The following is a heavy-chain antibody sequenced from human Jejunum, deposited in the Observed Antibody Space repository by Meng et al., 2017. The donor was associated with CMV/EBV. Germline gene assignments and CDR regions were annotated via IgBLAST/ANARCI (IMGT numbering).Heavy chain of an antibody. CDR1: GGSFSGFY. Sequence: QVQLQQWGAGLLKPSDTLSLTCAVYGGSFSGFYWSWIRQPPGKGLEWIAEIDHTGSANCNPSLKSRVTISVDTSKNQFSLELNSVTAADTALYYCARQRKYAAGGTGEFDPWGQGTLVTVSS. CDR2: IDHTGSA. D-gene: IGHD6-13*01. J-gene: IGHJ5*02. V-gene: IGHV4-34*01. CDR3: ARQRKYAAGGTGEFDP.